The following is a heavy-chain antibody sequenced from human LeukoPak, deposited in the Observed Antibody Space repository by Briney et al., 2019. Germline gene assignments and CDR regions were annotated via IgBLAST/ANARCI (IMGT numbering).Heavy chain of an antibody. V-gene: IGHV4-39*01. D-gene: IGHD3-10*01. CDR1: GGSISSNSYY. Sequence: PSETLSLTCAVSGGSISSNSYYWGWLRQPPGKGPEWIGSIYYSGSTYYNPSLKSRVTISVDTSKNQFSLKLSSVTAADTAVYYCARTRYYYNSRSYGAPYYFDYWGQGTLVTVSS. CDR3: ARTRYYYNSRSYGAPYYFDY. CDR2: IYYSGST. J-gene: IGHJ4*02.